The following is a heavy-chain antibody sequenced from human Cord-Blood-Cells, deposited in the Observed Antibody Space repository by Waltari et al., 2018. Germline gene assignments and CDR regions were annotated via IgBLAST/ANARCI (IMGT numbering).Heavy chain of an antibody. V-gene: IGHV5-51*01. Sequence: EVQLVQSGAEVKKPGESLKISCKGSGYSFTSYWNGWVRQMPGKGLEWMGIIYPGDSDTRYSPSVQGKVTISADKSISTAYLQWSSLKASDTAMYYCARRSSVYYYGMDVWGQGTTVTVSS. CDR2: IYPGDSDT. CDR3: ARRSSVYYYGMDV. D-gene: IGHD6-25*01. CDR1: GYSFTSYW. J-gene: IGHJ6*02.